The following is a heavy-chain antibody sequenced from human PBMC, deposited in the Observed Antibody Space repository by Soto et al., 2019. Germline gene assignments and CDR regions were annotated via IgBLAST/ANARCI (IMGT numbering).Heavy chain of an antibody. J-gene: IGHJ4*02. CDR3: TRGPRPSSVGTGAF. V-gene: IGHV3-74*01. CDR1: GFTFSMYW. D-gene: IGHD3-10*01. Sequence: GGSLRLSCTASGFTFSMYWMHWVRQVPGKGPEWVSRISDDGSRADYADSVKSRFTISRDNAKNTLYLEMHVLRADDTAVYYCTRGPRPSSVGTGAFWGQGTPVTVSS. CDR2: ISDDGSRA.